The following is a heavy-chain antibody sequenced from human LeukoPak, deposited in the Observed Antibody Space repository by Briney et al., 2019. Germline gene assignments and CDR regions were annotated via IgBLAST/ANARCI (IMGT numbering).Heavy chain of an antibody. CDR1: GFSFYNAW. D-gene: IGHD2-15*01. J-gene: IGHJ5*02. V-gene: IGHV3-15*07. Sequence: GGSLRLSCATSGFSFYNAWMNWVRQAPGKGLEWVGRIRSNSDGGTTDYAAPVKGRFTISRDDSKNTLYLQMNSLKTEDTAVYYCTTRKVAWGQGTLVTVSS. CDR2: IRSNSDGGTT. CDR3: TTRKVA.